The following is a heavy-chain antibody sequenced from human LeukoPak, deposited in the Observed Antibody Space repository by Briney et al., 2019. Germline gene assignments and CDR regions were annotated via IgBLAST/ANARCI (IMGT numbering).Heavy chain of an antibody. CDR1: GFTFSNAW. CDR3: TTAPGVVVVAATHYYYGMDV. J-gene: IGHJ6*04. Sequence: GGSLRLSCAASGFTFSNAWMSWVRQAPGKGLEWVGRIKSKTDGGTTDYAAPVKGRFTISRDDSKNTLYLQMNSLKTADTAVYYCTTAPGVVVVAATHYYYGMDVWGKGTTVTVSS. V-gene: IGHV3-15*01. D-gene: IGHD2-15*01. CDR2: IKSKTDGGTT.